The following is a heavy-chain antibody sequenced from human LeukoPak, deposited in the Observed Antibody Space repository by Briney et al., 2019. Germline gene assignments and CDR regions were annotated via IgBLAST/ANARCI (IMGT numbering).Heavy chain of an antibody. V-gene: IGHV3-33*01. J-gene: IGHJ4*02. Sequence: SGGSLRLSCAASGFTFSSYGMHWVRQAPGKGLEWVAVIWYDGSNKYYADSVKGRFTTSRDNSKNTLYLQMNSLRAEDTAIYYCARDDDYGDYYLDYWGQGTLVTVSS. D-gene: IGHD4-17*01. CDR1: GFTFSSYG. CDR3: ARDDDYGDYYLDY. CDR2: IWYDGSNK.